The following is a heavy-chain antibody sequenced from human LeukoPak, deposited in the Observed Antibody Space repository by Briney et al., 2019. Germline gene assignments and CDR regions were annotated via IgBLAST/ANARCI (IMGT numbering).Heavy chain of an antibody. CDR1: GLTFTTYE. J-gene: IGHJ4*02. CDR2: ISGSGSSI. V-gene: IGHV3-48*03. CDR3: AREGTSEGDY. Sequence: GGSLRLSCAASGLTFTTYEMNWVRQAPGKGLEWVSYISGSGSSIYYADSVKGRFTISRDNAKNSLYLQMNSLRAEDTAVYYCAREGTSEGDYWGQGTLVTVSS.